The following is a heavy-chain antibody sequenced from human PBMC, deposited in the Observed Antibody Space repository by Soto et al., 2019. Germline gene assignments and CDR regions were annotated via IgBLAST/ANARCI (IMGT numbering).Heavy chain of an antibody. Sequence: VQLLESGGGLVQPGGSLRLACTASGFTFNHYAMTWVRQAPGRGLEWVASVSGRGGSKKYADSVKGRFIISRDNSISTLYLQMDSLGGEDTAVYYCAKDSTVTTSLYFYYYGFDVWGQGTTVTVSS. CDR3: AKDSTVTTSLYFYYYGFDV. J-gene: IGHJ6*01. D-gene: IGHD4-17*01. CDR2: VSGRGGSK. CDR1: GFTFNHYA. V-gene: IGHV3-23*01.